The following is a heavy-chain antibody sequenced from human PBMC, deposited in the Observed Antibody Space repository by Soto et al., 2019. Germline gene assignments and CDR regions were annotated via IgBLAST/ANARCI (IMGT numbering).Heavy chain of an antibody. D-gene: IGHD3-10*01. CDR3: ALMMYYYASGYFKQ. CDR2: FFANDER. J-gene: IGHJ1*01. CDR1: GFSLNNSRMG. V-gene: IGHV2-26*01. Sequence: QVTLKESGPVLGRPTETLTLTCTVSGFSLNNSRMGVSWIRQPPGKALEWLAHFFANDERSYNTSLKSRLTMPKDNSKSQVVITMTNMDPVDTATYSCALMMYYYASGYFKQWGQGTMVTVSS.